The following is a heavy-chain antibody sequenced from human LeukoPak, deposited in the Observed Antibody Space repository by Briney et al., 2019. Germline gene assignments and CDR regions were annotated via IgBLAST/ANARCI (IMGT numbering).Heavy chain of an antibody. J-gene: IGHJ6*03. V-gene: IGHV1-18*01. Sequence: ASVKVSCKASGYTFTNYGISWVRQAPGQGLEWLGWISAYNGNTNYAQKAQGRVTMTIDTTTSTAYMEVRSLRSDDTAVYYCARDHQFWSGYYYYYYMDVWGKGTTVTVSS. CDR3: ARDHQFWSGYYYYYYMDV. CDR1: GYTFTNYG. CDR2: ISAYNGNT. D-gene: IGHD3-3*01.